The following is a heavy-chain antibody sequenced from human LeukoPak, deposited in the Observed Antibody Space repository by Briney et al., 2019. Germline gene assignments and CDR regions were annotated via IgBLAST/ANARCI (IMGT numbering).Heavy chain of an antibody. V-gene: IGHV1-24*01. Sequence: VASVKVSCKVSGYTLTELSMHWVRQAPGKGLEWMGGFDPEDGETIYAQKFQGRVTMTEDTSTDTAYMELSSLRSEDTAVYYCATEHYDSSGYYRNPWGQGTLVIVSS. CDR2: FDPEDGET. CDR1: GYTLTELS. CDR3: ATEHYDSSGYYRNP. J-gene: IGHJ5*02. D-gene: IGHD3-22*01.